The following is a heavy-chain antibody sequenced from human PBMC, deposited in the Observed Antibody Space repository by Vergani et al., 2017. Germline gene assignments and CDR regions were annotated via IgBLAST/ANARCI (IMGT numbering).Heavy chain of an antibody. CDR3: ARALPVAAFDI. CDR1: GGSISSYY. J-gene: IGHJ3*02. V-gene: IGHV4-59*01. CDR2: IYYSGST. Sequence: QVQLQESGPGLVKPSETLSLTCTVSGGSISSYYWSWIRQPPGKGLEWIGYIYYSGSTNYNPSLKSRVTISVDTSKNQFSLKLSSVTAADTAVYYCARALPVAAFDIWGQGTMVTVSS.